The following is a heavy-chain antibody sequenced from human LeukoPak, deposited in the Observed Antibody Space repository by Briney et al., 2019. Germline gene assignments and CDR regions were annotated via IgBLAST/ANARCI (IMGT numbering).Heavy chain of an antibody. Sequence: GGSLRLSCTASGFTFGDYAMSWVRQAPGKGLEWVGFIRSKAYGGTTEYAASAKGRFTISRDDSKSIAYLQMNSLKTEDTAVYYCTREVIGCFDYWGQGTLVTVSS. CDR1: GFTFGDYA. J-gene: IGHJ4*02. CDR2: IRSKAYGGTT. D-gene: IGHD2/OR15-2a*01. CDR3: TREVIGCFDY. V-gene: IGHV3-49*04.